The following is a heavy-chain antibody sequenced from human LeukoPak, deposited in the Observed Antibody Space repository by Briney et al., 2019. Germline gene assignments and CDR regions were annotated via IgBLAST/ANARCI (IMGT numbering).Heavy chain of an antibody. Sequence: SESLSHTRTLSVGSLRRADYYGGWTRHSPGEGLEWGENIYHSGRNYYIPSVKSRVTNSVDTSKNPVSLKMKSVTAADTAAYFCARGAYNGGDHYFDFWGQGTQVTVSS. D-gene: IGHD3-10*01. CDR3: ARGAYNGGDHYFDF. J-gene: IGHJ4*02. CDR2: IYHSGRN. CDR1: VGSLRRADYY. V-gene: IGHV4-39*07.